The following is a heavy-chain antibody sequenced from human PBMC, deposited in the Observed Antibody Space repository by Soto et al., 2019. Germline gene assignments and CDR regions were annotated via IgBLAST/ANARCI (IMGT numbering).Heavy chain of an antibody. CDR2: IKQDGSEK. Sequence: EVQLVESGGDLVQPGGSLRLSCAASGFTFSTYWMTWLRQAPGKGLEWVATIKQDGSEKFYADSVKGRFTVSRDTDTKSLYLQMNSLRAEDTAVYYCARAQRVGYHYEGHYFDYWGQGILVTVSS. CDR3: ARAQRVGYHYEGHYFDY. D-gene: IGHD3-22*01. CDR1: GFTFSTYW. J-gene: IGHJ4*02. V-gene: IGHV3-7*03.